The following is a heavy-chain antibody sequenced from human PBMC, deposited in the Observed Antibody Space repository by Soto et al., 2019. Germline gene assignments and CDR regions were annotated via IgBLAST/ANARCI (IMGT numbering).Heavy chain of an antibody. CDR3: ARDRGYNPNTFDI. V-gene: IGHV1-18*01. CDR1: GYTFTTYG. J-gene: IGHJ3*02. Sequence: QVQLVQSGAEVKKPGASVKVSCKASGYTFTTYGISWVRQAPGQGLERMGWINPYNGNTNYAQKLQGRVTMTTDTSTSTANMELRSLRSDNTAVYYCARDRGYNPNTFDIWGQGTMVTVSS. D-gene: IGHD1-20*01. CDR2: INPYNGNT.